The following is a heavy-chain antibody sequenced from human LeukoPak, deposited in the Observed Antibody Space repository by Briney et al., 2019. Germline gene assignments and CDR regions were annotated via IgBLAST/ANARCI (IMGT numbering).Heavy chain of an antibody. CDR3: ATGWPIVGAKTVLDY. CDR1: GYTLTELS. J-gene: IGHJ4*02. Sequence: ASVNVSCKVSGYTLTELSMHWVRQAPGKGLEWMGGFDPEDGETIYAQKFQGRVTMTEDTSTDTAYMELSSLRSEDTAVYYCATGWPIVGAKTVLDYWGQGTLVTVSS. V-gene: IGHV1-24*01. CDR2: FDPEDGET. D-gene: IGHD1-26*01.